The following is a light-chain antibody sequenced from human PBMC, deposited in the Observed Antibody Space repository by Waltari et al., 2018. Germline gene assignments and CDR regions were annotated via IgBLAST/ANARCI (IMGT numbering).Light chain of an antibody. CDR2: WAS. CDR3: QQYYSTPNT. CDR1: QSVVHTNNKNY. J-gene: IGKJ2*01. Sequence: DIVMTQSPDPLAVSLGERATINCKSSQSVVHTNNKNYLAWYQQKPGQPPKLLIYWASTRESGVPDRFSGSGSGTDFTLAISSLQAEDVAVYYCQQYYSTPNTFGQGTKVEIK. V-gene: IGKV4-1*01.